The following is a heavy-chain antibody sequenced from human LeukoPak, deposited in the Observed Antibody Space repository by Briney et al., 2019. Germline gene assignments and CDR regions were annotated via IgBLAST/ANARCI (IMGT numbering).Heavy chain of an antibody. J-gene: IGHJ3*02. Sequence: PGRSLRLSCAASGFTFSSYGMHRVRQAPGKGLEWVAVIWYDGSNKYYADSVKGRFTISRDNSKNTLYLQMNSLRAEDTAVYYCARDGGEGYDSSAFDIWGQGTMVTVSS. CDR1: GFTFSSYG. CDR2: IWYDGSNK. D-gene: IGHD3-22*01. CDR3: ARDGGEGYDSSAFDI. V-gene: IGHV3-33*01.